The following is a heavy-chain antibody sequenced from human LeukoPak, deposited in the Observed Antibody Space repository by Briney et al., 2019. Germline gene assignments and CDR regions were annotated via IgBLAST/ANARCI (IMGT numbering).Heavy chain of an antibody. CDR1: GFTFSNYE. CDR3: ARGNGGYDRTPYYFDY. V-gene: IGHV3-48*03. Sequence: GGSLRLSCAASGFTFSNYEMNWVRQAPGKGLAWVSYISSSGTTIYYADSVKSRSTISRDNAKNSLYLQMNSLRAEDTAVYYCARGNGGYDRTPYYFDYWGQGTLVTVSS. D-gene: IGHD5-12*01. J-gene: IGHJ4*02. CDR2: ISSSGTTI.